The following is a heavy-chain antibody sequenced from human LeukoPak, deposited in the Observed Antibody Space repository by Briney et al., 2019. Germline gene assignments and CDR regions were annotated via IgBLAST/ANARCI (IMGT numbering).Heavy chain of an antibody. CDR1: GFTFSSYS. J-gene: IGHJ6*02. CDR3: AKPGGQQLVAAYGMDV. D-gene: IGHD6-13*01. CDR2: ISSSSSPI. V-gene: IGHV3-48*04. Sequence: GGSLRLSCAASGFTFSSYSMNWVRQAPGKGLEWISYISSSSSPIYYAGSVKGRFTTSRDNVKNSLYLQMNSLRVEDTAVYYCAKPGGQQLVAAYGMDVWGQGTTVTVSS.